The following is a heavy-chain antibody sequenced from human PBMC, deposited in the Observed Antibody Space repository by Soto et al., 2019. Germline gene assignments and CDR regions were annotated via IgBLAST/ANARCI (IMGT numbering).Heavy chain of an antibody. J-gene: IGHJ3*02. V-gene: IGHV1-8*02. CDR3: ARGQYYDLWSGYYRPIPDAFDI. CDR2: MNPNSGNT. D-gene: IGHD3-3*01. Sequence: ASVKVSCKASGGTFSSYTISWVRQATGQGLEWMGWMNPNSGNTGYAQKFQGRVTMTRNTSISTVYMELSSLRSEDTAVYYCARGQYYDLWSGYYRPIPDAFDIWGQGTMVTVSS. CDR1: GGTFSSYT.